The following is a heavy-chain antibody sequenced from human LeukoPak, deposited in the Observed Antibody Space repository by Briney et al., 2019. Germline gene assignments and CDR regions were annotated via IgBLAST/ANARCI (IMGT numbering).Heavy chain of an antibody. CDR2: ISGYNGNT. CDR1: GYTFSNYG. J-gene: IGHJ4*02. Sequence: ASVKVSCKASGYTFSNYGITWVRQAPGQGLEWMGWISGYNGNTNFAQKLQGRVSMTTDTSTYTSDMELRSLRSDDTPVYYCARSLGDSSGYYPPPFDYWGQGTLVIVSS. CDR3: ARSLGDSSGYYPPPFDY. V-gene: IGHV1-18*01. D-gene: IGHD3-22*01.